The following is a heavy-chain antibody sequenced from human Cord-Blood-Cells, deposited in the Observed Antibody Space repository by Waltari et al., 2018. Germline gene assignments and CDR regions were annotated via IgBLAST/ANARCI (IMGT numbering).Heavy chain of an antibody. CDR3: ARHKGAAAARPFDY. J-gene: IGHJ4*02. D-gene: IGHD6-13*01. Sequence: QVQLQPWGAGLLKPSETLSLTCAVYGGSFSGYYWSWIRQPPGKGLEWIGEINHSGSTNYNPSLKSRVTISVDTSKNQFSLKLSSVTAADTAVYYCARHKGAAAARPFDYWGQGTLVTVSS. CDR1: GGSFSGYY. V-gene: IGHV4-34*01. CDR2: INHSGST.